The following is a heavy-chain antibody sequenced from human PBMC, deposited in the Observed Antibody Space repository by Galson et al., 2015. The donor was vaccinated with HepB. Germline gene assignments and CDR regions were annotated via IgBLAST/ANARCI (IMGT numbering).Heavy chain of an antibody. CDR2: ISYDGSNK. D-gene: IGHD3-3*01. Sequence: SLRLSCAASGFTFSSYGMHWVRQAPGKGLEWVAVISYDGSNKYYADSVKGRFTISRDNSKNTLYLQMNSLRAEDTAVYYCAKDNRYYGNAFDIWGQGTMVTVSS. CDR3: AKDNRYYGNAFDI. V-gene: IGHV3-30*18. J-gene: IGHJ3*02. CDR1: GFTFSSYG.